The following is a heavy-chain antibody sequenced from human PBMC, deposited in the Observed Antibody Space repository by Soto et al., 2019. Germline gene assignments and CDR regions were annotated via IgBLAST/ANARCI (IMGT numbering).Heavy chain of an antibody. V-gene: IGHV4-30-2*01. CDR1: GGSISSGGYS. J-gene: IGHJ5*02. CDR3: ARDQLEGNWFDP. D-gene: IGHD1-1*01. CDR2: IYHSGGT. Sequence: QLQLQESGSGLVRPSQTLSLTCAVSGGSISSGGYSWNWIRQPPGKGLEWIGYIYHSGGTLYNPSLKSRVTLSVDKSKNQFSLKLSSVTAADTAVYYCARDQLEGNWFDPWGQGTLVTVSS.